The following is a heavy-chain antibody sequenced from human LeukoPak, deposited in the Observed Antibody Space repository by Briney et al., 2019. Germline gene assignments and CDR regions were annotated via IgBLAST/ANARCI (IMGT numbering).Heavy chain of an antibody. V-gene: IGHV3-21*01. CDR3: ASLGGNYFDSSGYGMYFDY. CDR1: GFTFSTYT. D-gene: IGHD3-22*01. CDR2: ITNSSDYI. Sequence: RGSLRLSCAASGFTFSTYTMIWVRQAPGKGPEWVSSITNSSDYIYNANSAKGRFTISRDNAKNSLYLQMNSLRAEDSAVYYCASLGGNYFDSSGYGMYFDYWGQGTLVTVSS. J-gene: IGHJ4*02.